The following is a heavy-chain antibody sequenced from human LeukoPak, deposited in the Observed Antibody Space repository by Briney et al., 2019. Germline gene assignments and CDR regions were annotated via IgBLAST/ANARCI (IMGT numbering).Heavy chain of an antibody. Sequence: PSETLSLTCTVSGVSISSSTYYWGWIRQSPGKGLEWIGTVYYSGSTYYNPSLKSRVSASVDTSKNQFSLKLNSVTAADTAVYYCARLGGLTMIVEVFDYWGQGVLVTVSS. CDR2: VYYSGST. CDR1: GVSISSSTYY. V-gene: IGHV4-39*01. CDR3: ARLGGLTMIVEVFDY. D-gene: IGHD3-22*01. J-gene: IGHJ4*02.